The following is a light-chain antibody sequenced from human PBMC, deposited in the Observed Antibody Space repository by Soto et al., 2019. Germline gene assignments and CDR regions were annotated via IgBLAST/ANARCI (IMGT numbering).Light chain of an antibody. V-gene: IGKV3D-15*01. Sequence: EIVMTQSPATLSESPGERVTLSCRASQSISSNLAWYQQKPGQPPRLLIYDATSRATGIPSRFSGSGSVTEFTRTITCRQSEDFPVYFCKPYHDWPPLTFGGGTKVEIK. CDR3: KPYHDWPPLT. J-gene: IGKJ4*01. CDR2: DAT. CDR1: QSISSN.